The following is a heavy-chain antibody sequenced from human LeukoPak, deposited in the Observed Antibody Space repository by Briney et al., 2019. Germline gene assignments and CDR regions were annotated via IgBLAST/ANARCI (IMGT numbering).Heavy chain of an antibody. V-gene: IGHV3-9*01. Sequence: QSGGSLRLSCAASGFTFDDYAMHWVRQAPGKGLERVSGISWNSGSIGYADSVKGRFTISRDNAKNSLYLQMNSLRAEDTALYYCAKDIADDILTGYYTPRAFDIWGQGTMVTVPS. CDR3: AKDIADDILTGYYTPRAFDI. D-gene: IGHD3-9*01. CDR2: ISWNSGSI. CDR1: GFTFDDYA. J-gene: IGHJ3*02.